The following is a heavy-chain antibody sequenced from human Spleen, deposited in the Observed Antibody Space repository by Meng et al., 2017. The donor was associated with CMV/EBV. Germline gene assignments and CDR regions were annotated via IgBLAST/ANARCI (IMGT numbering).Heavy chain of an antibody. D-gene: IGHD5-18*01. CDR2: IKQDGSEK. V-gene: IGHV3-7*01. CDR3: ARALNQRGYSYGYGY. CDR1: GFTFSSYW. J-gene: IGHJ4*02. Sequence: GESLKISCVGSGFTFSSYWMNWVRQAPGKGLEWVANIKQDGSEKYYVDSVKGRFTISRDNAKNSLYLQMNSLRAEDTAVYYCARALNQRGYSYGYGYWGQGTLVTVSS.